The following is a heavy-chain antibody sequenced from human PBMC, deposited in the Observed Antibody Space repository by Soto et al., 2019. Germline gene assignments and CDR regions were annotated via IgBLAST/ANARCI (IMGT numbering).Heavy chain of an antibody. CDR1: GGSFRDYF. CDR2: ISHSGST. Sequence: SETQSLTWAVHGGSFRDYFCSWIRQPPGKGLEWIGEISHSGSTNYNPSLKSRVTISVDTSKNQFSLKLKSVTAADTAVYYCARGWGSLPPWFDPWGLGTLVTVSS. D-gene: IGHD3-16*01. J-gene: IGHJ5*02. CDR3: ARGWGSLPPWFDP. V-gene: IGHV4-34*01.